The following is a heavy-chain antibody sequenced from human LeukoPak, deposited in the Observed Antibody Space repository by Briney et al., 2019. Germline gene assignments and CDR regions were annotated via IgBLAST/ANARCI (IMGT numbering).Heavy chain of an antibody. CDR3: ARDQGYRYGSTYRSTVFDY. D-gene: IGHD5-18*01. Sequence: PGGSLRLSCAASGFIFSNYWMSWARQAPGKGLEGVANIKEDGTEKYYVDSVKGRFTISRDNAKNSLYLQMNSLRADDTAVYYCARDQGYRYGSTYRSTVFDYWGQGTLVTVSS. J-gene: IGHJ4*02. V-gene: IGHV3-7*01. CDR1: GFIFSNYW. CDR2: IKEDGTEK.